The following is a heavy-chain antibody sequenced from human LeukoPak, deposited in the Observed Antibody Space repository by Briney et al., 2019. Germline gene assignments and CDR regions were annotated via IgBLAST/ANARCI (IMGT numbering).Heavy chain of an antibody. Sequence: GGSLRLSCAASGFTFSNHGMNWVRQAPGKGLEWVSGISGNGGSTYYADSVKGRFTISRDNSKNTLYLQMNSLRAEDTAVYYCARPRGCGSARCNNFDYWGQGTLVTVSS. D-gene: IGHD2-2*01. V-gene: IGHV3-23*01. CDR2: ISGNGGST. J-gene: IGHJ4*02. CDR1: GFTFSNHG. CDR3: ARPRGCGSARCNNFDY.